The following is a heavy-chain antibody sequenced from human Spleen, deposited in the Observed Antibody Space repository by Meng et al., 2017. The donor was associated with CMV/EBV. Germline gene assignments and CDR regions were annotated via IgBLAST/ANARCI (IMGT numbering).Heavy chain of an antibody. CDR2: IIPILGIA. J-gene: IGHJ4*02. D-gene: IGHD3-22*01. CDR1: GGTFSSYA. CDR3: ARETGGDYYDSSGYYRYFDY. Sequence: SVKVSCKASGGTFSSYAISWVRQAPGHGLEWMGGIIPILGIANYAQEFQGRVTITADKSTSTAYMELSSLRSVDTAVYYCARETGGDYYDSSGYYRYFDYWGQGTLVTVSS. V-gene: IGHV1-69*10.